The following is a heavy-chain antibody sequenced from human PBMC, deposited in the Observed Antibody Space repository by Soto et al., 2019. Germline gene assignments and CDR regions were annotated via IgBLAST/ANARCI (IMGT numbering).Heavy chain of an antibody. Sequence: PGGSLRLSCETSGFTFGNYGMGWVRHAPGKGLNWVSGISSSSRRTYYADSVRGRFTISRDNSKNTLYLQMDTLRADDTAIYYCEKVDKCGVVIEYFDSWGQGSLVTVSS. CDR1: GFTFGNYG. D-gene: IGHD3-3*01. V-gene: IGHV3-23*01. CDR3: EKVDKCGVVIEYFDS. J-gene: IGHJ4*02. CDR2: ISSSSRRT.